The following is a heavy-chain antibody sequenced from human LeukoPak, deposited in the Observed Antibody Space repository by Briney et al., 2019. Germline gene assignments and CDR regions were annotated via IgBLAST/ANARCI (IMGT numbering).Heavy chain of an antibody. CDR1: GGSFSGYY. CDR3: ARVGYYGSGSYFYYYYYYGMDV. CDR2: INHSGST. V-gene: IGHV4-34*01. D-gene: IGHD3-10*01. Sequence: SETLSLTCAVYGGSFSGYYWSWIRRPPGKGLEWIGEINHSGSTNYNPSLKSRVTISVDTSKNQFSLKLSSVTAADTAVYYCARVGYYGSGSYFYYYYYYGMDVWGKGTTVTVSS. J-gene: IGHJ6*04.